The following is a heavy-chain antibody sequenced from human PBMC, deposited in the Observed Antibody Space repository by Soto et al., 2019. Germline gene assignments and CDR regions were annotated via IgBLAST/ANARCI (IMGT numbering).Heavy chain of an antibody. CDR1: GGSISSGGYY. Sequence: QVQLQESGPGLVKPSQTLSLTCTVSGGSISSGGYYWSWIRQHPGKGLEWIGYIYYSGSTYYNPSRKSRVTISVDTSKNQFSLKLSSVTAADTAVYYCARGGRFGEYNRPFDPWGQGTLVTVSS. V-gene: IGHV4-31*03. J-gene: IGHJ5*02. D-gene: IGHD3-10*01. CDR2: IYYSGST. CDR3: ARGGRFGEYNRPFDP.